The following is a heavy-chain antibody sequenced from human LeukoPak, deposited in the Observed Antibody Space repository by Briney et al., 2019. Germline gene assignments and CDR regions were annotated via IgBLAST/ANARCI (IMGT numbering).Heavy chain of an antibody. Sequence: ASVKVSCKASGYTFASFGISWVRQAPGQGLEWMGWINTHNGDTNYAQKLQGRVTMTTDTSTSTAYMELRSLRSDDTAVYYCARDGYRLSGYFYYMDVWGKGTTVTVSS. CDR2: INTHNGDT. V-gene: IGHV1-18*01. CDR1: GYTFASFG. J-gene: IGHJ6*03. CDR3: ARDGYRLSGYFYYMDV. D-gene: IGHD2-2*03.